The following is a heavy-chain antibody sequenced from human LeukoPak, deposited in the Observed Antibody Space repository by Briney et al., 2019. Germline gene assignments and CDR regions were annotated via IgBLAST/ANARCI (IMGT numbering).Heavy chain of an antibody. V-gene: IGHV4-39*01. D-gene: IGHD3-22*01. Sequence: PSETPSLTCTVSGGSISSSSYYWGWIRQPPGKGLEWIGGIYYSGSTYYTPSLKSRVTISVDTSKNQFSLKLSSVTAADTAVYYCARRRAMIVVSYGFDPWGQGTLVTVSS. J-gene: IGHJ5*02. CDR2: IYYSGST. CDR3: ARRRAMIVVSYGFDP. CDR1: GGSISSSSYY.